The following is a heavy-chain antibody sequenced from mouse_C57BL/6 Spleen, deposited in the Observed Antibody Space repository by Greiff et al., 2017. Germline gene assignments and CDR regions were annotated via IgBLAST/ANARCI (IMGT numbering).Heavy chain of an antibody. CDR3: ARGDHEGFAY. D-gene: IGHD3-3*01. V-gene: IGHV1-20*01. CDR1: GYSFTGYF. J-gene: IGHJ3*01. CDR2: INPYNGDT. Sequence: EVQRVESGPELVKPGDSVKISCKASGYSFTGYFMNWVMQSHGKSLEWIGRINPYNGDTFYNQKFKGKATLTVDKSSSTAHMELRSLTSEDSAVYYCARGDHEGFAYWGQGTLVTVSA.